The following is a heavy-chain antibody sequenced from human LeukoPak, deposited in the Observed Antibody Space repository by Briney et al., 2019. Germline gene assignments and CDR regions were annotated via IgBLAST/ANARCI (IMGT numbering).Heavy chain of an antibody. CDR1: GGTFSSYA. CDR3: ARDVAADTAMAN. CDR2: IIPLFGTA. J-gene: IGHJ4*02. V-gene: IGHV1-69*06. D-gene: IGHD5-18*01. Sequence: ASVKVSCKASGGTFSSYAISWVRQAPGQGLEWMGGIIPLFGTANYAQKFQGRVTITADKSTSTAYMELSSLRSEDTAVYYCARDVAADTAMANWGQGTLVTVSS.